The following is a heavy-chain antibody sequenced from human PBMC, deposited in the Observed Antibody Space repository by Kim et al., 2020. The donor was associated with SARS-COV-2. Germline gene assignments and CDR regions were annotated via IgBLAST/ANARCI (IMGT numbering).Heavy chain of an antibody. V-gene: IGHV1-3*01. CDR2: IDCGNGNT. Sequence: ASVKVSCKTSGHFFTRDSIHWVRQAPGQGLEWMGGIDCGNGNTIYSQKFQGRVTFTTDTSASTAYMELSFLRSEDSAVYYCLVGLYFDYWGQGTLVTVSS. J-gene: IGHJ4*02. CDR1: GHFFTRDS. D-gene: IGHD2-8*02. CDR3: LVGLYFDY.